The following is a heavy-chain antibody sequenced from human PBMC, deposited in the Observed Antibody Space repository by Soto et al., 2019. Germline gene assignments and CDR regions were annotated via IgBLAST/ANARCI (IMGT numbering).Heavy chain of an antibody. V-gene: IGHV3-15*01. CDR2: IKSKTDGGTT. D-gene: IGHD3-22*01. J-gene: IGHJ4*02. Sequence: PGGSLRLSCAASGFTFSNAWMSWVRQAPGKGLEWVGRIKSKTDGGTTDYAAPVKGRFTISRDDSKNTLYLQMNSLKTEDTAVYYCTTDVDYYDSSGPFDYWGQGTLVTVSS. CDR3: TTDVDYYDSSGPFDY. CDR1: GFTFSNAW.